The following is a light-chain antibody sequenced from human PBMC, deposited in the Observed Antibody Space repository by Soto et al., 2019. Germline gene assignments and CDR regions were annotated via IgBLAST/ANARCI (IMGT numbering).Light chain of an antibody. CDR3: SSYTSSSTVV. J-gene: IGLJ2*01. V-gene: IGLV2-14*01. CDR2: EVS. Sequence: QSVLTQPASVSGSPGQSITISCTGTSSDVGGYNYVSWYQQHPGKAPKLMIFEVSNRPSGVSNRFSGSKSGNTASLTISRLQAEDEADYSCSSYTSSSTVVFGGGTKLTVL. CDR1: SSDVGGYNY.